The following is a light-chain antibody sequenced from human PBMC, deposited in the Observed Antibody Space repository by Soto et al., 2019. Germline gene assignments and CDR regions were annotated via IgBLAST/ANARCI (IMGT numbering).Light chain of an antibody. CDR1: QRISSW. J-gene: IGKJ2*01. CDR3: QQYNSYPYT. Sequence: DIQMTQSPSTLSASVGDRVTITCRASQRISSWLAWYQQKPRKAPKLLIYDASRLESGFPSRFICSGSGTEFTLTISSLQPDDFAIYYCQQYNSYPYTFGQGTKLEIK. CDR2: DAS. V-gene: IGKV1-5*01.